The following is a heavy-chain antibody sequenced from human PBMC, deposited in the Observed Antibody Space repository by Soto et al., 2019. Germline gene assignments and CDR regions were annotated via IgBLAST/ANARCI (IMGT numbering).Heavy chain of an antibody. CDR2: ISAYNGNT. D-gene: IGHD6-13*01. V-gene: IGHV1-18*01. J-gene: IGHJ6*02. CDR1: GYTFTSCG. Sequence: ASVKVCCKASGYTFTSCGISWVRQAPGQGLEWMGWISAYNGNTNDAQKLQGRVTMTTDTSTSTAYMELRSLRSDDTAVYYCARDQSSRGYYYGMDVWGQGTTVTVSS. CDR3: ARDQSSRGYYYGMDV.